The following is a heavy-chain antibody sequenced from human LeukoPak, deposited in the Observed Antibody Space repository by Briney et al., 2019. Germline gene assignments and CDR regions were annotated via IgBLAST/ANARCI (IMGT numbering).Heavy chain of an antibody. Sequence: GGSLRLSCTASGFPVSSDYMTWVRQAQAKGLEWVSVISNGGNTDYADSVKGRFTIARDNSKNTVYLHMNGLRAEDTAVYYCASVRGVPGWVPRFDYWGQGTLVTVSS. CDR3: ASVRGVPGWVPRFDY. V-gene: IGHV3-53*01. CDR2: ISNGGNT. J-gene: IGHJ4*02. CDR1: GFPVSSDY. D-gene: IGHD3-10*02.